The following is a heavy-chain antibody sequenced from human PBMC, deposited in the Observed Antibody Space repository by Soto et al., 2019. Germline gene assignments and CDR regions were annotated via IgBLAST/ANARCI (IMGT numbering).Heavy chain of an antibody. J-gene: IGHJ4*02. CDR2: VSPTGDTV. CDR3: LKGAPNGWIDD. Sequence: VQVVASGGGLVQPGRSLRLSCAVSGFRFEQYVMHWVRQAPGEGLECVSTVSPTGDTVAYADSVEGRFTVARGSAKNPLFLQMNSLEGDETAFSDWLKGAPNGWIDDWGQGTLFTVSS. V-gene: IGHV3-9*01. D-gene: IGHD2-15*01. CDR1: GFRFEQYV.